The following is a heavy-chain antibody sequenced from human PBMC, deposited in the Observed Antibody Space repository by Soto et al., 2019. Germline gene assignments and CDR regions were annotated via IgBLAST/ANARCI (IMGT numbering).Heavy chain of an antibody. Sequence: QVQLQESGPGLVKPSGTLSLTCAVSGGSISSSNWWSWVRQPPGKGLEWIGEIYHSGNTNYNPSLKSRFTMAVDKSRNQFSLTLSSVTAADTAVYYCARRWGEGRVDYWGQGTLVTVSS. V-gene: IGHV4-4*02. CDR1: GGSISSSNW. J-gene: IGHJ4*02. CDR3: ARRWGEGRVDY. D-gene: IGHD3-10*01. CDR2: IYHSGNT.